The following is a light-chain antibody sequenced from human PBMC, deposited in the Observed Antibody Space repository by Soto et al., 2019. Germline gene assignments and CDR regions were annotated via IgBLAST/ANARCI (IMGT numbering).Light chain of an antibody. CDR1: QSVSSSY. CDR3: QQYETFSGT. Sequence: EIVLTQSPGTLSLSRGERSTLXXRASQSVSSSYLAWYQQKPGQPPRVXIYGASSRATGIPDRFSGSGSGTDFTLTIASLQPDDFATYYCQQYETFSGTFGPGTKVDIK. CDR2: GAS. J-gene: IGKJ1*01. V-gene: IGKV3-20*01.